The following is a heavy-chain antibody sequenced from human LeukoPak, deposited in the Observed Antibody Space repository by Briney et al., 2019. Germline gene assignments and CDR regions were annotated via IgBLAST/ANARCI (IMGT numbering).Heavy chain of an antibody. D-gene: IGHD6-25*01. Sequence: ASVKVSCKASGYTFTDYYMHWVRQAPGQGLEWMGIINPSSGSTTYAQKFQGRVTMTRDTSTSTVYMELSSLRSEDTAVYYCARGYSSGLDYWGQETLVTVSS. CDR2: INPSSGST. V-gene: IGHV1-46*01. CDR1: GYTFTDYY. J-gene: IGHJ4*02. CDR3: ARGYSSGLDY.